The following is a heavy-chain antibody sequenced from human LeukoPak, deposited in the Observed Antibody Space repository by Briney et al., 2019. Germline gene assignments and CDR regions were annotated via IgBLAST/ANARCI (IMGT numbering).Heavy chain of an antibody. V-gene: IGHV4-34*01. Sequence: SETLSLTCAVYGGSFSGYYWSWIRQPPGKGLEWIGEINHSGSTNYNPSLKSRVTISVDTSKNQFSLKLGSVTAADTAVYYCASSRWFDPWGQGTLVTVSS. CDR3: ASSRWFDP. CDR2: INHSGST. CDR1: GGSFSGYY. J-gene: IGHJ5*02.